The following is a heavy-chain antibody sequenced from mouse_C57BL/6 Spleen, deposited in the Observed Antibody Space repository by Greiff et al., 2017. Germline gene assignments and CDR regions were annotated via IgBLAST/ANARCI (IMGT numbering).Heavy chain of an antibody. CDR3: ARGLRLRGDYAMDY. J-gene: IGHJ4*01. V-gene: IGHV1-9*01. CDR1: GYTFTGYW. D-gene: IGHD3-2*02. Sequence: QVQLQQSGAELMKPGASVKLSCKATGYTFTGYWIEWVKQRPGHGLEWIGEILPGSGSTNYNEKFKGKATFTADNSSNTAYLQLSSLTTEDSAIYYCARGLRLRGDYAMDYWGQGTSVTVSS. CDR2: ILPGSGST.